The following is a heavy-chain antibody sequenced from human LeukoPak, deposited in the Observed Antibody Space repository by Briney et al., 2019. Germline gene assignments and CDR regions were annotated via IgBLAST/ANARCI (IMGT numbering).Heavy chain of an antibody. D-gene: IGHD2-2*01. CDR2: ISYDGSNK. J-gene: IGHJ4*02. V-gene: IGHV3-30*03. CDR3: AREGVG. Sequence: GGSLRLSCAVSGFTFSRYGIHWVRQAPGKGLEWVAVISYDGSNKYYADSVKGRFTISRDNSKNTLYLQMNSLRAEDTAVYYCAREGVGWGQGTLVTVSS. CDR1: GFTFSRYG.